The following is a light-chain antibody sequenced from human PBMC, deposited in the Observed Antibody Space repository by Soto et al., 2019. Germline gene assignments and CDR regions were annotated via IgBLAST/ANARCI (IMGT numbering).Light chain of an antibody. CDR3: LQSKAWPWT. CDR1: QNVGNS. CDR2: AAS. V-gene: IGKV3-15*01. Sequence: EIVMTQSPATLSVFPGERVTLSCRASQNVGNSLVWYQQKPGQPPRLLIYAASTRATGIPVRFSGGGSGTEFTLTISSLESEDLAVFYCLQSKAWPWTFGQGTKVQI. J-gene: IGKJ1*01.